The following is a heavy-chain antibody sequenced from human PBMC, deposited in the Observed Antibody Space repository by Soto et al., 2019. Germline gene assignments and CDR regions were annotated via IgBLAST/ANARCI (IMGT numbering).Heavy chain of an antibody. J-gene: IGHJ6*03. D-gene: IGHD2-15*01. Sequence: GGSLRLSCAASGFTFSSYAMSWVRQAPGKGLEWVSAISGSGGTTYYADSVKGRFSISRDDSKNTVYLQMSSLRAEDTAVYYCAKDGGVSSWKYCSGGSCYYYYMDVWGKGTTVTVSS. CDR3: AKDGGVSSWKYCSGGSCYYYYMDV. V-gene: IGHV3-23*01. CDR1: GFTFSSYA. CDR2: ISGSGGTT.